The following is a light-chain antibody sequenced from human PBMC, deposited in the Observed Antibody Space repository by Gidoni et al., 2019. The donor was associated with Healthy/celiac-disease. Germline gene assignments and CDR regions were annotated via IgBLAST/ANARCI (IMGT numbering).Light chain of an antibody. CDR3: QQSYSTPRT. CDR2: AAS. V-gene: IGKV1-39*01. Sequence: DIQLTQSPSSLSASVGHRVTITCRASQSISSYLNWYQQKPGKAPKLLIYAASSLQSGVPSRFSGSGSGTDFTLTISSLQPEDFATYDCQQSYSTPRTFGQGTKVEIK. J-gene: IGKJ1*01. CDR1: QSISSY.